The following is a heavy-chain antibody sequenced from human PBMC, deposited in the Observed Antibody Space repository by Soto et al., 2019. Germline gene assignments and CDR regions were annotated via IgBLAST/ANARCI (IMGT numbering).Heavy chain of an antibody. CDR1: GGTFSSYT. CDR3: ARDGCSSTSCYVGGYYYYYYVDV. D-gene: IGHD2-2*01. J-gene: IGHJ6*03. Sequence: QVQLVQSGAEVKKPGSSVKVSCKASGGTFSSYTISWVRQAPGQGLEWMGRTIPILGIANDAQKFQGRVTITADKSTSTAYMELSSLRSEDTAVYYCARDGCSSTSCYVGGYYYYYYVDVWGKGTTVTVSS. CDR2: TIPILGIA. V-gene: IGHV1-69*08.